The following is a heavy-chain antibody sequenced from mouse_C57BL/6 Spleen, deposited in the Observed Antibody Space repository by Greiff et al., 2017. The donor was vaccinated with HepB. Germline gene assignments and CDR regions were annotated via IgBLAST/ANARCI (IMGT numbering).Heavy chain of an antibody. CDR2: IHPNSGST. V-gene: IGHV1-64*01. CDR3: AREGYYDYDGRVFDY. J-gene: IGHJ2*01. Sequence: QVQLQQPGAELVKPGASVKLSCKASGYTFTSYWMHWVKQRPGQGLEWIGMIHPNSGSTNYNEKFKSKATLTVDKSSSTAYMQLSSLTSEDSAVYYCAREGYYDYDGRVFDYWGQGTTLTVSS. D-gene: IGHD2-4*01. CDR1: GYTFTSYW.